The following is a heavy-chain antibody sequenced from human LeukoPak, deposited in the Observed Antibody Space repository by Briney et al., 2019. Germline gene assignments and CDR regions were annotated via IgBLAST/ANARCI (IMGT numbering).Heavy chain of an antibody. V-gene: IGHV3-7*01. CDR1: GFTFSSYW. Sequence: SGGSLRLSCAASGFTFSSYWMSWVRQAPGKGLEWVANIQQDGSEKYYVDSVKGRFTISRDNAKNSLYLQMNSLRAKDTAVYYCARGEVAGPYNWFDPWGQGTLVTVSS. CDR3: ARGEVAGPYNWFDP. D-gene: IGHD2-15*01. J-gene: IGHJ5*02. CDR2: IQQDGSEK.